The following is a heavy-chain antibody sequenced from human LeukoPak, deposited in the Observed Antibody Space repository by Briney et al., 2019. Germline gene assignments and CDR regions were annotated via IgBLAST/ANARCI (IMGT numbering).Heavy chain of an antibody. Sequence: PGGSLRLSCAASGFTFSSYEMNCVPQAPGKGLERVAYLSRGGSTTTYYAASVKGGLTTSRDAATSSLYLQMNSLRAEDTATYYSASLNVLRSSSGGLNYWGQGTLVTASS. D-gene: IGHD6-19*01. CDR3: ASLNVLRSSSGGLNY. CDR1: GFTFSSYE. CDR2: LSRGGSTTT. V-gene: IGHV3-48*03. J-gene: IGHJ4*02.